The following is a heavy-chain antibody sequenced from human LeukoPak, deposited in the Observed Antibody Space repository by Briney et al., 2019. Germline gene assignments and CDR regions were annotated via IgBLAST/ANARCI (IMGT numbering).Heavy chain of an antibody. Sequence: GAPVKVSCKASGYTFPSYYMHWVRQAPGQGLEWMGIINPSGGSTSYAQKFQGRVTMTRDTSTSTVYMELSSLRSEDTAVYYCAREFVVVPAAIGVAFDIWGQGTMVTVSS. CDR3: AREFVVVPAAIGVAFDI. CDR2: INPSGGST. V-gene: IGHV1-46*01. J-gene: IGHJ3*02. CDR1: GYTFPSYY. D-gene: IGHD2-2*01.